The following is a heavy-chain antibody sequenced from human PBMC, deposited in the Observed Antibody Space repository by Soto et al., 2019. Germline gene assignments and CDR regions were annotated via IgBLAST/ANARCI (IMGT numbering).Heavy chain of an antibody. V-gene: IGHV4-59*08. J-gene: IGHJ4*02. Sequence: QVQLKESGPGLVKPSETLSPTCTVSGGSISSYSWGWIRQPQGRGLEWIGYIYNSGSTNYNPSLKSRVTISVDTSKNQFSLKLSSVTAADTAVYYCARGSTGYSSSWYRYWGQGTLVTVSS. CDR2: IYNSGST. CDR1: GGSISSYS. CDR3: ARGSTGYSSSWYRY. D-gene: IGHD6-13*01.